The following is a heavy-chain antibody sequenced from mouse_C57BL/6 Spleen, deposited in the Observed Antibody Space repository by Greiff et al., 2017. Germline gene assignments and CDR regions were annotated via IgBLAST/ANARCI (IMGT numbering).Heavy chain of an antibody. CDR3: ARSHYGSSYRGAMDY. CDR2: IYPGDGDT. J-gene: IGHJ4*01. V-gene: IGHV1-80*01. Sequence: QVQLKQSGAELVKPGASVKISCKASGYAFSSYWMNWVKQRPGKGLEWIGQIYPGDGDTNSNGKFKGKATLTADKSSSTAYMQLSSLTSEDSAVYVCARSHYGSSYRGAMDYWGQGTSVTVSS. D-gene: IGHD1-1*01. CDR1: GYAFSSYW.